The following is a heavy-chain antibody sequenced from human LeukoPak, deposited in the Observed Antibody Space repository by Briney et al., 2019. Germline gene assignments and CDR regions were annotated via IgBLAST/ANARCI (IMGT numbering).Heavy chain of an antibody. D-gene: IGHD6-19*01. CDR3: ARDLVSGVAGSLTTAF. V-gene: IGHV3-21*01. CDR1: GFTPSGFN. CDR2: ISSSSTYI. J-gene: IGHJ1*01. Sequence: KPGGSLRLSCTPCGFTPSGFNAHCVRQAPGKGLEWVSFISSSSTYIYYADSVKGRFTISRDNAKSSLYLQMNSLRAEDTAVYYCARDLVSGVAGSLTTAFCGQVTLVTVSS.